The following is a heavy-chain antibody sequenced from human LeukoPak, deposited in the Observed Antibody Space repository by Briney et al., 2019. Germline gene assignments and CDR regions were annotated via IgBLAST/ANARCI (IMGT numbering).Heavy chain of an antibody. V-gene: IGHV3-30*03. Sequence: GGSLRLSCAASGFTFSSYGMHWVRQAPGKGLEWVAVISYDGSNKYYADSVKGRFTISRDNSKYTLYLQMNSLRAEDTAVYYCVGYGSGSYYNYYMDVWGKGTTVTVSS. CDR3: VGYGSGSYYNYYMDV. CDR1: GFTFSSYG. D-gene: IGHD3-10*01. J-gene: IGHJ6*03. CDR2: ISYDGSNK.